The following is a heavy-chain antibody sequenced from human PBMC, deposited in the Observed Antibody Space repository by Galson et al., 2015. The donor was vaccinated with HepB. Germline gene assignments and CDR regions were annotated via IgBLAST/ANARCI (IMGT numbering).Heavy chain of an antibody. CDR1: GFTFSSYS. J-gene: IGHJ5*02. CDR3: ARRTMVRGLGGDWFDP. Sequence: SLRLSCAASGFTFSSYSMNWVHQAPGKGLEWVSSISSSSSYIYYADSVKGRFTISRDNAKNSLYLQMNSLRAEDTAVYYCARRTMVRGLGGDWFDPWGQGTLVTVSS. D-gene: IGHD3-10*01. V-gene: IGHV3-21*01. CDR2: ISSSSSYI.